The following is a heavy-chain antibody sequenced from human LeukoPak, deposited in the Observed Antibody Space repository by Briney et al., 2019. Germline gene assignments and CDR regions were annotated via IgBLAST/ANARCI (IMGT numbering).Heavy chain of an antibody. D-gene: IGHD4-17*01. CDR1: GGSISSGGYY. CDR3: ARGTTTVTDDY. J-gene: IGHJ4*02. V-gene: IGHV4-31*03. CDR2: IYYSGST. Sequence: SQTLSLTCTVSGGSISSGGYYWSWIRQHPGKGLEWIGYIYYSGSTYYNPSLKSRVTISVDTSKNPFSLKLSSVTAADTAVYYCARGTTTVTDDYWGQGTLVTVSS.